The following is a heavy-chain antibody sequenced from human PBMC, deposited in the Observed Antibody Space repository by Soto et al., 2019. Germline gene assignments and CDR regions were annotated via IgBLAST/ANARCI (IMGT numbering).Heavy chain of an antibody. CDR1: GFTFRRNN. V-gene: IGHV3-33*01. CDR2: IWYDGSNK. CDR3: ARWNSTWHYYYGMDV. J-gene: IGHJ6*02. Sequence: GGSLRLSCAASGFTFRRNNMNWVRQAPGKGLEWVAVIWYDGSNKYYADSVKGRFTISRDNSKNTLYLQMNRLRAEDTAVYYGARWNSTWHYYYGMDVWGQATTVTVS. D-gene: IGHD6-13*01.